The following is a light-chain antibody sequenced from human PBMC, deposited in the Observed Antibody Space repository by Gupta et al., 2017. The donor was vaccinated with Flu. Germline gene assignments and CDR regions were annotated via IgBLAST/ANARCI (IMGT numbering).Light chain of an antibody. Sequence: SSLSASVGDRVTITCQASQDIKMFLNWYQQKPGKAPKLLIYDVSRLDTGVPSRFSGSGSGTLFTLTINSLQPEDFGAYYCQQYNILPPLTFGGGTILEIK. CDR1: QDIKMF. V-gene: IGKV1-33*01. CDR2: DVS. J-gene: IGKJ4*01. CDR3: QQYNILPPLT.